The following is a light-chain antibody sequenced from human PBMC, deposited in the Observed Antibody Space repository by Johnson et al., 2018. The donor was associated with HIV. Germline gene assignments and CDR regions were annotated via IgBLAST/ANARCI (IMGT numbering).Light chain of an antibody. Sequence: SVFTQPPSVSAAPGQKVTISCSGSSSNIGNNYVSWYQQLPGTAPKLLIYDNNKRPSGTPDRFSGSKSGTSATLGITGLQTGDEADYYCGTWDSSLSAHYVFGTGTKVTVL. CDR1: SSNIGNNY. V-gene: IGLV1-51*01. CDR3: GTWDSSLSAHYV. CDR2: DNN. J-gene: IGLJ1*01.